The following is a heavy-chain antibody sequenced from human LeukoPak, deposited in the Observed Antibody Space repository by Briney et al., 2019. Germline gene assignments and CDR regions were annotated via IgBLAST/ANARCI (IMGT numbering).Heavy chain of an antibody. Sequence: WETLSLTCAVSGGSFSGYYWTWIRQPPGKGLEWIGEINHSGSTNYNPGLKKRVTISVDTSKNQFSLKLSSVTAADTAVYYCASGYISGWQIDYWGQRTLVTVCS. V-gene: IGHV4-34*01. CDR1: GGSFSGYY. J-gene: IGHJ4*02. CDR2: INHSGST. D-gene: IGHD6-19*01. CDR3: ASGYISGWQIDY.